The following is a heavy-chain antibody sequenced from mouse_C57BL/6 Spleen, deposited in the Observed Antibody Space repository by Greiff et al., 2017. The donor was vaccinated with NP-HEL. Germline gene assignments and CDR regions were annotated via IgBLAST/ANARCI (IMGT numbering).Heavy chain of an antibody. CDR3: TRDYYGSRCAY. V-gene: IGHV1-15*01. CDR2: IDPETGGT. D-gene: IGHD1-1*01. CDR1: GYTFTDYE. Sequence: QVQLQQSGAELVRPGASVTLSCKASGYTFTDYEMHWVKQTPVHGLEWIGAIDPETGGTAYNQKFKGKAILTADKSSSTAYMELRSLTSEDSAVYYCTRDYYGSRCAYRGQGTLVTVSA. J-gene: IGHJ3*01.